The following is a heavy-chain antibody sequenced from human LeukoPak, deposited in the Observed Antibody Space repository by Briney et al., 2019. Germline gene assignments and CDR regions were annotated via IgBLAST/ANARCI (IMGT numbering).Heavy chain of an antibody. CDR3: ARGPPPHCSGGSCYSWGFVGY. J-gene: IGHJ4*02. CDR1: GYTFSGYD. D-gene: IGHD2-15*01. Sequence: ASVKVSCKASGYTFSGYDINWVRQATGQGLEWMGWMNPNSGNEGYARKFQGRGTMTRNSSISTAYMELSSLRSEDTAVYYCARGPPPHCSGGSCYSWGFVGYWGQGTLVAVSS. CDR2: MNPNSGNE. V-gene: IGHV1-8*01.